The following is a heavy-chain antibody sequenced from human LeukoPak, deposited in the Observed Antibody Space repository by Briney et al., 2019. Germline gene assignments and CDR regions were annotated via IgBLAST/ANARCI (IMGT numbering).Heavy chain of an antibody. Sequence: SETLSLTCTVSGGSISSGSYYWSWIRQPAGKGLEWVVRIYTSGSTNYHPSLKSRVTISVDTSKNQFSLKLSSVTAADTAVYYCARDIVVVPAAISPYYYMDVWGKGTTVTVSS. CDR3: ARDIVVVPAAISPYYYMDV. CDR1: GGSISSGSYY. J-gene: IGHJ6*03. CDR2: IYTSGST. D-gene: IGHD2-2*01. V-gene: IGHV4-61*02.